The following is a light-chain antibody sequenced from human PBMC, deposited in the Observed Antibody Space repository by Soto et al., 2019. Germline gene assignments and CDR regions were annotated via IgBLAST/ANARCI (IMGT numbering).Light chain of an antibody. Sequence: DIQMTQSPSSLSAFVGDRVTISCRTSRTIGGYLNWYQHKPGKAPKLLIYAASTLQRGVPSRFSGSGSGTDFTLTISSLQPEDSATYYCQQSYSSPPTFGQGTKVDIK. CDR1: RTIGGY. J-gene: IGKJ1*01. V-gene: IGKV1-39*01. CDR2: AAS. CDR3: QQSYSSPPT.